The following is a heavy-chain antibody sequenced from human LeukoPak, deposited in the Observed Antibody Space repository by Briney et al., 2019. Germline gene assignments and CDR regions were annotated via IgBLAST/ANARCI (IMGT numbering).Heavy chain of an antibody. Sequence: PSETLSLTCTVSGYSISSGYYWDWIRQPPGKGLEWIGTLSHSGSSYYNPSLKSRVTISVDTSKNQFSLKLSSVTAADTAVYYCARVGTKTTLDYWGQGTLVTVSS. CDR3: ARVGTKTTLDY. CDR1: GYSISSGYY. V-gene: IGHV4-38-2*02. J-gene: IGHJ4*02. D-gene: IGHD4-17*01. CDR2: LSHSGSS.